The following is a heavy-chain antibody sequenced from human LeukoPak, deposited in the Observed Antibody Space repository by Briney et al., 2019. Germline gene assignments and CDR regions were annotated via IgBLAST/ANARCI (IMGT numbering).Heavy chain of an antibody. CDR1: GGFISGSNW. CDR3: AREGGGFGELYYYYLDV. CDR2: IYTSGST. J-gene: IGHJ6*03. Sequence: SGTLSLTCAVSGGFISGSNWWNWVRQTPGKGLEWIGRIYTSGSTNYNPSLKSRVTISVDTSKNQFSLKLSSVTAADTAVYYCAREGGGFGELYYYYLDVWGKGTTVTISS. D-gene: IGHD3-10*01. V-gene: IGHV4-4*02.